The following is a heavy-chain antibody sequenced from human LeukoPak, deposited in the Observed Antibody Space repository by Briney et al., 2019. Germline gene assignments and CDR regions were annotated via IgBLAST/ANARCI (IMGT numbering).Heavy chain of an antibody. V-gene: IGHV3-74*01. D-gene: IGHD4-23*01. J-gene: IGHJ4*02. Sequence: GGSLRLSCAASGFTFSSYWMQWVCQAPGKGLVWVSRINSDGSSASYADSVKGRFTISRDNAKNTLYLQMNSLRAEDTAVYYCARHLTYGGWNSWGQGTLVTVSS. CDR3: ARHLTYGGWNS. CDR1: GFTFSSYW. CDR2: INSDGSSA.